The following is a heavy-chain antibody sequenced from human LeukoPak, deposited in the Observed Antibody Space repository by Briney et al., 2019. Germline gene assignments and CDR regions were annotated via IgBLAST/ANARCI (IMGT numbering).Heavy chain of an antibody. CDR3: ARIYDSSGYYSDWGRVVDY. Sequence: PGRSLRLSCAASGFSFSSYAMHWVRQAPGKGLEWVAVISYDGNNKYYADSVKGRFTISRDNAKNSLYLQMNSLRAEDTAVYYCARIYDSSGYYSDWGRVVDYWGQGTLVTVSS. D-gene: IGHD3-22*01. CDR1: GFSFSSYA. J-gene: IGHJ4*02. CDR2: ISYDGNNK. V-gene: IGHV3-30-3*01.